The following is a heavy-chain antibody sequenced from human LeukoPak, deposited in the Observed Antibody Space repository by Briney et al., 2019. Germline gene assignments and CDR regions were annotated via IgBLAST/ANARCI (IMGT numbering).Heavy chain of an antibody. V-gene: IGHV3-21*01. CDR3: ARVTEAPYYFDY. J-gene: IGHJ4*02. CDR2: ISSSSSYI. CDR1: GXTVSSNY. Sequence: PGGSLRLSCAASGXTVSSNYLSWVRQAPGKGLEWVSSISSSSSYIYYADSVRGRFTISRDNAKNSLYLQMNSLRAEDTAVYYCARVTEAPYYFDYWGQGTLVTVSS.